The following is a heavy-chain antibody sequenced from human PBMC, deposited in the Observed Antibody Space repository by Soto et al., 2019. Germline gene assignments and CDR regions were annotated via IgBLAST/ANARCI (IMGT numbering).Heavy chain of an antibody. J-gene: IGHJ4*02. D-gene: IGHD3-22*01. V-gene: IGHV3-23*01. CDR2: ITGSGGST. CDR3: ENPRGRLGSSGYYYGFDY. Sequence: GGSLRLSCASSGFTFTTYPISWVRQAPGKGLEGVSAITGSGGSTYYSDSVRGRFTISRDNSKNTLYVQMNSLRAEDTAVYYCENPRGRLGSSGYYYGFDYWGQGTLVTVSS. CDR1: GFTFTTYP.